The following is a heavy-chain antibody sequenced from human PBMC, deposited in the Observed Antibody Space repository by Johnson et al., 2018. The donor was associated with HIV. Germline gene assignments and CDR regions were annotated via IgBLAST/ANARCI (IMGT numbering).Heavy chain of an antibody. Sequence: VESGGGLVLPGGSLRLSCAVSGFTFTDRYMDWVRQAPGKGLEWVGRIRNKANSYTTEYAASVKGRFTILRDDSKNSLYLQMNSLKTEDTAVYYCARGGEKVAFDIWGQGTMVTVSS. V-gene: IGHV3-72*01. CDR2: IRNKANSYTT. J-gene: IGHJ3*02. CDR1: GFTFTDRY. CDR3: ARGGEKVAFDI. D-gene: IGHD7-27*01.